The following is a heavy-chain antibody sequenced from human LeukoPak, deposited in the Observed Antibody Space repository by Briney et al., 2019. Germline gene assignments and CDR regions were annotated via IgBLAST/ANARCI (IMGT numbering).Heavy chain of an antibody. CDR3: ARDGPVNKNMVVLFDY. CDR1: GFTFSGYS. J-gene: IGHJ4*02. CDR2: ISSSCSYK. D-gene: IGHD2/OR15-2a*01. V-gene: IGHV3-21*01. Sequence: GGSLRLSCAASGFTFSGYSMNWVRQAPGKGLEWVSSISSSCSYKYYADSVNGRFTISRDNTKTTMYIKMNSLRDKDTAVYYSARDGPVNKNMVVLFDYWGQGTLVTVSS.